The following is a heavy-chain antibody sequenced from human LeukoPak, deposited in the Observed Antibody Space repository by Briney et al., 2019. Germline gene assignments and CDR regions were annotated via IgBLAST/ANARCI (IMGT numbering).Heavy chain of an antibody. J-gene: IGHJ4*02. CDR1: GFTFSTYT. CDR3: AIGPNWGTHS. CDR2: IGNNGGGI. Sequence: QPGGSLRLSCAASGFTFSTYTMYWVRHPPGKRLEWVSIIGNNGGGIHYADSVRGRFTISRDNSKNALYLQMNSLRVEDTAVYYCAIGPNWGTHSWGQGVLVTVSS. D-gene: IGHD7-27*01. V-gene: IGHV3-23*01.